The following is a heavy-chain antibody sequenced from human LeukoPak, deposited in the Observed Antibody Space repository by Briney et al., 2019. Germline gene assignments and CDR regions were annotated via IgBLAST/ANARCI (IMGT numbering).Heavy chain of an antibody. CDR3: ARDREYWKLVRGANFDY. D-gene: IGHD6-6*01. CDR2: MKPNSGNT. V-gene: IGHV1-8*01. CDR1: GYTFTNYD. J-gene: IGHJ4*02. Sequence: ASVKVSCKASGYTFTNYDINWVRQATGQGLEWMGYMKPNSGNTGYAQKFQGRVTMTRDTSISTAYMELSRLRSDDTAVYYCARDREYWKLVRGANFDYWGQGTLVTVSS.